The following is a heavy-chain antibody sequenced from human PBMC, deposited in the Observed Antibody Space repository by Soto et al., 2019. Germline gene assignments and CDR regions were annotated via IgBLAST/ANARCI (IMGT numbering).Heavy chain of an antibody. CDR1: GGTFSSYT. D-gene: IGHD3-10*01. J-gene: IGHJ4*02. Sequence: QVQLVQSGAEVKKPGSSVKVSCKASGGTFSSYTISWVRQAPGQGLEWMGRIIPILGIANYAQKFQGRVTTTPDKSTSTAYMELSSLRSEDTAVYYCARGPMVRGVIPFDYWGQGTLVTVSS. V-gene: IGHV1-69*02. CDR3: ARGPMVRGVIPFDY. CDR2: IIPILGIA.